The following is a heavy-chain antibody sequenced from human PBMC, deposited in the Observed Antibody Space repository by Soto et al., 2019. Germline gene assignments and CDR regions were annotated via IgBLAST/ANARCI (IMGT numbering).Heavy chain of an antibody. D-gene: IGHD4-4*01. Sequence: PGGSLRLSCVASGFTFSSYAMHWVRQAPGKGLEYVSAISSNGGSTYYADSVKGRFTISRDNSKNTLYLQMGSLRAEDMAVYYCARGDYSNEYGMDVWGQGTTVTVSS. J-gene: IGHJ6*02. CDR3: ARGDYSNEYGMDV. CDR1: GFTFSSYA. CDR2: ISSNGGST. V-gene: IGHV3-64*02.